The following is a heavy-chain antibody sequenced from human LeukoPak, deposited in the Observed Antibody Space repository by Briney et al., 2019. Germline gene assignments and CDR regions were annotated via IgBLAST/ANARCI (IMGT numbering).Heavy chain of an antibody. D-gene: IGHD6-6*01. V-gene: IGHV3-23*01. CDR1: GFAFSSYA. Sequence: GGSLRLSCAASGFAFSSYAMSWVRQAPGKGLEWVSAISGSGGTTYYTDSVKGRFTISRDNSKSTLYVQMNSLRAEDTAVYYWAIVVAARQGTIDPWGQGTLVTISS. CDR3: AIVVAARQGTIDP. CDR2: ISGSGGTT. J-gene: IGHJ5*02.